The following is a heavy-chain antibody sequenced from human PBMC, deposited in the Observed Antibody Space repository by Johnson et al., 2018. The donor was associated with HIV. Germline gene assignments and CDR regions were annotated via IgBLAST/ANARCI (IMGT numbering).Heavy chain of an antibody. CDR3: ARERWSSYFGAFNI. CDR2: ISYDGSNK. CDR1: GFTFSSYG. J-gene: IGHJ3*02. Sequence: QVQLVESGGGVVQPGRSLRLSCAASGFTFSSYGMHWVRQAPGKGLEWVAVISYDGSNKYYADSVKGRFTISRDNSNNRLYLQMSSLRGEDMAVYYCARERWSSYFGAFNIWGQGTMVTVSS. D-gene: IGHD3-3*01. V-gene: IGHV3-30*13.